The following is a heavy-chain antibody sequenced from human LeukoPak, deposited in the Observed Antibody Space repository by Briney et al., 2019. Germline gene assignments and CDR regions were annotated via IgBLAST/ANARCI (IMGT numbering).Heavy chain of an antibody. D-gene: IGHD1-26*01. J-gene: IGHJ4*02. CDR2: ISGSGGRT. V-gene: IGHV3-23*01. CDR3: ARDQSKWWELDY. CDR1: GFTFSSYA. Sequence: PGGSLRLSCAASGFTFSSYAMSWVRQAPGKGLEWVSAISGSGGRTYYADSVKGRFTISRGNAKNSLYLQMNSLRAEDTAVYYCARDQSKWWELDYWGQGTLVTVSS.